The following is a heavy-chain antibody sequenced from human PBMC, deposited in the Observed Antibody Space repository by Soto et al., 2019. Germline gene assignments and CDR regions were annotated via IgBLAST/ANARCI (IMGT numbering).Heavy chain of an antibody. CDR1: GGSISSGGYY. CDR3: ARADYDILTGYYKKQRYFDY. Sequence: SETLSLTCTVSGGSISSGGYYWSWIRQHPGKGLEWIGYIYYSGSTYYNPSLKSRVTISVETSKNHFSLNLSSVTAADTAVYYSARADYDILTGYYKKQRYFDYWGQGTLVTVSS. J-gene: IGHJ4*02. V-gene: IGHV4-61*03. CDR2: IYYSGST. D-gene: IGHD3-9*01.